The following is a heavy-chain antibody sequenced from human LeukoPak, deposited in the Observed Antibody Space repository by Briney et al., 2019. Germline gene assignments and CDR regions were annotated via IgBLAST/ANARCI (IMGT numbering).Heavy chain of an antibody. J-gene: IGHJ4*02. Sequence: PSETLSLTCTVSGASISSSDYYWGWIRQTPGKGLEWIGTIYYGGSTYYNPSLESRVTISVDTSMNQFSLRLSSVTAADTAVYYCANIVNSNAWRWGGQGTLVTVSS. CDR3: ANIVNSNAWRW. CDR1: GASISSSDYY. CDR2: IYYGGST. D-gene: IGHD2-21*01. V-gene: IGHV4-39*01.